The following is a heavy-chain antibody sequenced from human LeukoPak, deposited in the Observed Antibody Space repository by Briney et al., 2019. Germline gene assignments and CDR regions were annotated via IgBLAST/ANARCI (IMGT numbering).Heavy chain of an antibody. D-gene: IGHD3-3*01. CDR2: ISGSGGST. V-gene: IGHV3-23*01. CDR1: GFTFSSYG. CDR3: AKKAWSGYYSYYYYYMDV. Sequence: PGGSLRLSCAASGFTFSSYGMSWVRQAPGKGLEWVSAISGSGGSTYYADSVKGRFTISRDNSKNTLYLQMNSLRAEDTAVYYRAKKAWSGYYSYYYYYMDVWGKGTTVTVSS. J-gene: IGHJ6*03.